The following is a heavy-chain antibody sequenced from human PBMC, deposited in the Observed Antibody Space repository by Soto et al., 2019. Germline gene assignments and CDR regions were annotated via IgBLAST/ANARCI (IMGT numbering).Heavy chain of an antibody. CDR2: IYYSGST. CDR1: GGSISSYY. D-gene: IGHD2-15*01. J-gene: IGHJ3*02. V-gene: IGHV4-59*01. Sequence: SETLSLTCTVSGGSISSYYWSWIRQPPGKGLEWIGYIYYSGSTNYNPSLKSRVTISVDTSKNQFSLKLSSVTAADTAVYYCARRIGYCSGGSCDAFDIWGQGTMVTVSS. CDR3: ARRIGYCSGGSCDAFDI.